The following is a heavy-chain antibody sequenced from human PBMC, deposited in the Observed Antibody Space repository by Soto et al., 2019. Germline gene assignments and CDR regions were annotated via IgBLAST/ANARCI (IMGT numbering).Heavy chain of an antibody. Sequence: SETLSLTCTVSGGSISSYYWSWIRQPPGKGLEWIGYIYYSGSTNYNPSLKSRVTISVDTSKNQFSLKLSSVTAADTAVYYCARGFIAAAGVAFDYWGQGTLVTVSS. CDR2: IYYSGST. D-gene: IGHD6-13*01. CDR1: GGSISSYY. J-gene: IGHJ4*02. CDR3: ARGFIAAAGVAFDY. V-gene: IGHV4-59*01.